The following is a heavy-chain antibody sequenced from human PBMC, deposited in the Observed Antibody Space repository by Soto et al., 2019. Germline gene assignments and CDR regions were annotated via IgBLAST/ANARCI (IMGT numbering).Heavy chain of an antibody. J-gene: IGHJ5*02. CDR3: ARQATGYYYGWFDP. CDR2: IFYSGGT. CDR1: GGAILDSTYY. Sequence: QLLLQESGPGLVKPSETLSLTCTVSGGAILDSTYYWAWIRQPPGKGLEWIGTIFYSGGTFSTPSLKSRVTMSVDTSKNQFSLKLTSVTAADTAVYFCARQATGYYYGWFDPWGQGTLVTVSS. V-gene: IGHV4-39*01. D-gene: IGHD3-22*01.